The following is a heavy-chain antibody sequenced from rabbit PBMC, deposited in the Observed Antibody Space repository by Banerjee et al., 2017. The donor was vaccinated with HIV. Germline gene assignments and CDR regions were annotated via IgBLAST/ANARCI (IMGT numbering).Heavy chain of an antibody. J-gene: IGHJ4*01. CDR1: GFSFSSSYW. D-gene: IGHD2-1*01. V-gene: IGHV1S40*01. CDR3: ARELDGDPGTFNL. CDR2: IYAGSSGST. Sequence: QSLEESGGDLVKPGASLTLTCTASGFSFSSSYWISWVRQAPGKGLEWIACIYAGSSGSTYYASWAKGRFTISKTSSTTVTLQMTSLTAADTATYFCARELDGDPGTFNLWGPGTLVTVS.